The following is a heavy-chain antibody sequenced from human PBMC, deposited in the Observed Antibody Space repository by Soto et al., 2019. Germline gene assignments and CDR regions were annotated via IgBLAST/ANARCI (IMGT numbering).Heavy chain of an antibody. D-gene: IGHD4-17*01. CDR2: VYHSGST. J-gene: IGHJ6*02. CDR3: ARDDSATVTTYRNYYSYFGLDV. V-gene: IGHV4-61*01. Sequence: QVQLQESGPGLVRPSETLSLTCAVSGGSVSSGLYYWTWIRQPPGKGLEWIGYVYHSGSTNYNTSLESRVTISLDTPQNQFSLRLSSVTAADTAVYYCARDDSATVTTYRNYYSYFGLDVWGQGTTVTVSS. CDR1: GGSVSSGLYY.